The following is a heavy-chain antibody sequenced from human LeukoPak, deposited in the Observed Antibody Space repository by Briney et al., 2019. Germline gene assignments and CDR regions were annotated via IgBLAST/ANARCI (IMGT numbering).Heavy chain of an antibody. D-gene: IGHD3-22*01. Sequence: SETLSLTCTVSGGSICSYYWSWIRQPAGKGLEWIGRIYTSGSTNYNPSLRSRVTMSVDTSKNQFSLKLSSVTAADTAVYYCARFSDYYDSSGYYFDYWGQGTLVTVSS. CDR3: ARFSDYYDSSGYYFDY. V-gene: IGHV4-4*07. J-gene: IGHJ4*02. CDR1: GGSICSYY. CDR2: IYTSGST.